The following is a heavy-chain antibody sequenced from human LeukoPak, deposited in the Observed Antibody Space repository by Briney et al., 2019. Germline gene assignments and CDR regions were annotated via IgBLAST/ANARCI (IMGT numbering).Heavy chain of an antibody. CDR3: SRTVTPALIAASFE. J-gene: IGHJ4*02. D-gene: IGHD3-3*02. V-gene: IGHV1-46*01. Sequence: ASVKVSCKASGYTFTNYYMHWVRQAPGQGLEWMGIINPSGGSTSYAQKFQGRVTMTRDASTSTVYMELSRLRSEDTAVYFYSRTVTPALIAASFEWGQGTLVTVSS. CDR2: INPSGGST. CDR1: GYTFTNYY.